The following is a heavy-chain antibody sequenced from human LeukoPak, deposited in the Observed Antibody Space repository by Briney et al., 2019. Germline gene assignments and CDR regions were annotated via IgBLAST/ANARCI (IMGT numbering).Heavy chain of an antibody. CDR2: ISYDGSNK. J-gene: IGHJ4*02. D-gene: IGHD5-24*01. V-gene: IGHV3-30*14. Sequence: PGGSLRLSCAASGFTFSSYAMHWVRQAPGKGLEWVAVISYDGSNKYYADSVKGRFTISRDNSKNTLYLQMNSLRAKDTAVYYCARGGREMATSKPYYFDYWGQGTLVTVSS. CDR1: GFTFSSYA. CDR3: ARGGREMATSKPYYFDY.